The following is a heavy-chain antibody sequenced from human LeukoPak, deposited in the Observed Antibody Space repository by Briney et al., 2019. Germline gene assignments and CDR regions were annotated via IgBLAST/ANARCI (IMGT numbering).Heavy chain of an antibody. Sequence: SETLSLTCTVSGGSTSSGTYYWAWIRQPPGKGLEWIGSIYYSGSTYFNPSLKSRVTMSVDTSKNQFSLKVRSVTAADTAVYYCARLYGSGSYYMDVWGQGTTVTVSS. J-gene: IGHJ6*02. V-gene: IGHV4-39*01. CDR2: IYYSGST. D-gene: IGHD3-10*01. CDR3: ARLYGSGSYYMDV. CDR1: GGSTSSGTYY.